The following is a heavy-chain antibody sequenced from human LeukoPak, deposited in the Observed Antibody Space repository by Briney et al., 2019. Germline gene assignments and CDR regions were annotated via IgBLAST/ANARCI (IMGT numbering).Heavy chain of an antibody. CDR2: ISVCNGNT. J-gene: IGHJ4*02. Sequence: ASVKVSCKASGYTFTSYGMNWVRQAPGQGLEWMGWISVCNGNTNYAQKLQGRVTMTTDTSTSTAYMELRSLRSDDTAVYYCARDAYGSGSYPHLYWGQGTLVTVSS. CDR3: ARDAYGSGSYPHLY. V-gene: IGHV1-18*01. D-gene: IGHD3-10*01. CDR1: GYTFTSYG.